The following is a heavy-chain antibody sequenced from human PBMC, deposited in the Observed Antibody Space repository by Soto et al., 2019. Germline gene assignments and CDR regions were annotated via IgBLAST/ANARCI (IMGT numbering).Heavy chain of an antibody. CDR3: ARGIAARRFTRFHWFDP. CDR1: GYTFTSYG. CDR2: ISAYNGNT. J-gene: IGHJ5*02. Sequence: QVQLVQSGAEVKKPGASVKVSCKASGYTFTSYGISWVRQAPGQGLEWMGWISAYNGNTNYAQKLQGRVTMTTDTPTSTAYMELSSLSTDDTAVYYCARGIAARRFTRFHWFDPWGQVTLVTVCS. V-gene: IGHV1-18*01. D-gene: IGHD6-6*01.